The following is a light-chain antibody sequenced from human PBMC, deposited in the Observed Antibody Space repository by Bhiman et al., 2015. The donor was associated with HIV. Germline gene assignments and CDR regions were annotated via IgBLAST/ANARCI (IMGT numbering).Light chain of an antibody. V-gene: IGLV2-14*03. Sequence: QSALTQPASVSGSPGQSITISCTGSGSDVGGYNHVSWYQQHPGKAPKLXIYDVSNRPSGISARFSGSKFGNTASLTISGLQADDEADYYCQSYDTSQNGFVIFGGGTRLTVL. CDR2: DVS. CDR1: GSDVGGYNH. CDR3: QSYDTSQNGFVI. J-gene: IGLJ2*01.